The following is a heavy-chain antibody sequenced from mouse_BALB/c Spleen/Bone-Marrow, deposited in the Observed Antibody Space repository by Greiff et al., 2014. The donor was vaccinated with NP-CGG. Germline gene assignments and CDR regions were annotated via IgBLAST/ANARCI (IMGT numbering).Heavy chain of an antibody. D-gene: IGHD1-2*01. J-gene: IGHJ4*01. V-gene: IGHV2-9*02. CDR2: LWADGST. Sequence: VMLVESGPGLVAPSQSLSITCTVSGFPLTTYGVHWVRQPPGKGLEWLGVLWADGSTNYNSALMSRLSISKDNSKSQVFLKMNSLQTDDTAMYYCARITTATGAMDYWGQGTSVTVSS. CDR1: GFPLTTYG. CDR3: ARITTATGAMDY.